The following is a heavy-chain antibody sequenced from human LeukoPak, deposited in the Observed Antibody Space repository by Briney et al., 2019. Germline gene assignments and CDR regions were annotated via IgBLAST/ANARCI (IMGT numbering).Heavy chain of an antibody. D-gene: IGHD3-10*01. J-gene: IGHJ5*02. V-gene: IGHV3-15*01. CDR3: TTGSSGSYYPLNWFDP. Sequence: GGSLRLSCAASGFTFSKAWMSWVRQAPGKGLEWVCRIKSKTDGVTTDYAAPVKGRFTISRDDSTNTLYLQTNSLKTEDTAVYYCTTGSSGSYYPLNWFDPWGQGTLVTVSS. CDR2: IKSKTDGVTT. CDR1: GFTFSKAW.